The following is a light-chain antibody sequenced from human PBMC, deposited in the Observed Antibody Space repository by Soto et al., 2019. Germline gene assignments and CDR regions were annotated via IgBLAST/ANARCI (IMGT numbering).Light chain of an antibody. CDR1: SSDVGGYNY. CDR3: SSYTRSSTQV. V-gene: IGLV2-14*01. Sequence: QSVLTQPASVSGSPGQSITISCTGTSSDVGGYNYVSWYQQHPGKAPKLMIYDVSNRPSGVSNRFSGSKSGNTASLTISGLQAEDEDDYYCSSYTRSSTQVFGTGTKVTVL. J-gene: IGLJ1*01. CDR2: DVS.